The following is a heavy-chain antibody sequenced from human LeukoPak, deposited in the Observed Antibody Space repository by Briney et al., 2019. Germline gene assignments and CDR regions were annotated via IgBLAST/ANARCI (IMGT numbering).Heavy chain of an antibody. CDR2: INPNSGGT. J-gene: IGHJ4*02. V-gene: IGHV1-2*06. Sequence: WASVKVSCKASGYTFTGYYMHWVRQAPGQGLEWMGRINPNSGGTNYAQKFQGRVTITRDTSASTAYMELSSLRSEDTAVYYCARGSYYPYYFDYWGQGTLVTVSS. CDR3: ARGSYYPYYFDY. CDR1: GYTFTGYY. D-gene: IGHD3-10*01.